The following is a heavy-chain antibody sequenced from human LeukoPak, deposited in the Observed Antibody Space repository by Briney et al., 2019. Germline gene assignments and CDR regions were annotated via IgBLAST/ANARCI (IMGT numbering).Heavy chain of an antibody. V-gene: IGHV4-39*02. CDR2: IYNTGST. CDR1: GDSISSSTYY. CDR3: ARDSYYMDV. Sequence: SETLSLTCTVSGDSISSSTYYWGWIRQPPGKGLEWIGSIYNTGSTYYSPSLKSRVAISVDTSKNQFSLKLSSVTAADTAVYYCARDSYYMDVWGKGTTVTISS. J-gene: IGHJ6*03.